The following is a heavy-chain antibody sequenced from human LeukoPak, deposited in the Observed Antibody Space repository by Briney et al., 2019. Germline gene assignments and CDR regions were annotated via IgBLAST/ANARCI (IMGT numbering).Heavy chain of an antibody. CDR2: ISSSSSYI. CDR3: AREKGNDNDAFDI. CDR1: GFTFSSYS. J-gene: IGHJ3*02. D-gene: IGHD3-22*01. V-gene: IGHV3-21*01. Sequence: GGSLRLSCAASGFTFSSYSMNWVRQAPGKGLEGVSSISSSSSYIYYADSVKGRFTISRDNAKNSLYLQMNSLRAEDTAVYYCAREKGNDNDAFDIWGQGTMVTVSS.